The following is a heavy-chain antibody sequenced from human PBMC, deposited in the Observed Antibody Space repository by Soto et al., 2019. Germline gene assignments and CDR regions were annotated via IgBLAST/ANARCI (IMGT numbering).Heavy chain of an antibody. CDR3: ARGRGDSTLRDWYFDL. Sequence: QVQLQQWGAGLLKPSETLSLTCAVYGGSFSGYYWSWIRQPPGKGLEWIGEINHSGSTNYNPSLKSRVTISVDTSKNQFSLKLSSVTAADTAVYYCARGRGDSTLRDWYFDLWGRGTLVTVSS. CDR1: GGSFSGYY. D-gene: IGHD2-21*02. CDR2: INHSGST. J-gene: IGHJ2*01. V-gene: IGHV4-34*01.